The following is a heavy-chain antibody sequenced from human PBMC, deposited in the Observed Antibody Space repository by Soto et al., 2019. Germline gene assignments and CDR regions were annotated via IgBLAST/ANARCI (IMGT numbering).Heavy chain of an antibody. V-gene: IGHV4-39*01. D-gene: IGHD2-2*03. CDR3: ARLNGYCVSTKCDGYYGMDV. CDR2: IYYSGST. J-gene: IGHJ6*02. Sequence: SETLSLTCPVSGESIISNSYFWAWIRQPPGKGLEWIGSIYYSGSTYYNQSLKSRATITVDKPKNEFSLRLNHVTAADTDVYYCARLNGYCVSTKCDGYYGMDVWGQGTTVTSP. CDR1: GESIISNSYF.